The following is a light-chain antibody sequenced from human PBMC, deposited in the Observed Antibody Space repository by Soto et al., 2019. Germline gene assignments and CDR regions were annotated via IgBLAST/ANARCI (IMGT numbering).Light chain of an antibody. Sequence: DIQMTQSPATLPASLGDRVTIAFRASQSISRWLTWYQQKSGQAPKLLINAASTLRSGVPSRFSGSGSGTDFTLTIDSLQPEDFATYYCQQSYNSPFNFGPGTKVDI. CDR1: QSISRW. CDR3: QQSYNSPFN. J-gene: IGKJ3*01. V-gene: IGKV1-39*01. CDR2: AAS.